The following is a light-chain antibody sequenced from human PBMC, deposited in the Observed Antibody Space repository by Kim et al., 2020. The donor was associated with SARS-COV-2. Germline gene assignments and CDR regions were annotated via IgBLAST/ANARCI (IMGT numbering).Light chain of an antibody. V-gene: IGLV1-47*01. Sequence: GQRVTISCSGHSSNIGTNYVYWYQQHPGTAPKLLIYRNNQRPSGVPDRFSGSKSGTSASLAISGLRSEDEAAYYCAAWDDSLNTYVFGPGTKVTVL. CDR1: SSNIGTNY. CDR2: RNN. CDR3: AAWDDSLNTYV. J-gene: IGLJ1*01.